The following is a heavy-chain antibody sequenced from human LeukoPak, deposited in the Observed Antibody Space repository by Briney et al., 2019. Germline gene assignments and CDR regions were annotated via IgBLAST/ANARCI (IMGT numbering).Heavy chain of an antibody. J-gene: IGHJ5*02. Sequence: PSETLSLTCTVSGGSISSGDYSWSWIRQPPGKGLEWIGYIYYSGSTYYNPSLKSRVTISVDTSKNQFSLKLSSVTAADTAVYYCARDLPYGSGSYYRWFDPWGQGTLVTVSS. CDR1: GGSISSGDYS. CDR3: ARDLPYGSGSYYRWFDP. D-gene: IGHD3-10*01. CDR2: IYYSGST. V-gene: IGHV4-30-4*01.